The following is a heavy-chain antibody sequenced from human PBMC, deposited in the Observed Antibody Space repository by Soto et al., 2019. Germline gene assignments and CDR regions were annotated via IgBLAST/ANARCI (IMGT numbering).Heavy chain of an antibody. CDR3: ARATGTRPPPFDY. J-gene: IGHJ4*02. Sequence: VGSLRLSCAVSGFTFSSYSMNWVRQAPGKGLEWLSYISGSGNTIYYADSVKGRFTISRDSAKNSLYLQINSLRVEDTAMYYCARATGTRPPPFDYLGQGTLVTAPQ. CDR1: GFTFSSYS. CDR2: ISGSGNTI. D-gene: IGHD1-1*01. V-gene: IGHV3-48*01.